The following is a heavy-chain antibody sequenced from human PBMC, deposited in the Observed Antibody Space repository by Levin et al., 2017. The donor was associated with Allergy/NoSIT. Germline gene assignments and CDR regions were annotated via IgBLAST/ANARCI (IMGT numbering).Heavy chain of an antibody. V-gene: IGHV3-30*03. Sequence: PGGSLRLSCTDSRFIVSEYDMHWVRQAPGKGLEWVAFISTNENKKYYADSVKGRFTISRDNSKNTLFLQMNNVTVEDTALYYCARDMWLSYCYYGMDVWGQGTTVTVSS. CDR1: RFIVSEYD. D-gene: IGHD3-10*01. CDR3: ARDMWLSYCYYGMDV. J-gene: IGHJ6*02. CDR2: ISTNENKK.